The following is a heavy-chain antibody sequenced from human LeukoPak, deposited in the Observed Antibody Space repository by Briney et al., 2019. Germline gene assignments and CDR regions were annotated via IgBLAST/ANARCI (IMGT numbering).Heavy chain of an antibody. CDR2: ISYDGSNK. CDR3: ARERTTVVSYYYYGMDV. Sequence: GGSLRLSCAASGFTFSGYPIHWVRQAPGKGLEWVAVISYDGSNKYYADSVKGRFTISRDNSKNTLYLQMNSLRAEDTAVYYCARERTTVVSYYYYGMDVWGQGTTVTVSS. D-gene: IGHD4-23*01. CDR1: GFTFSGYP. V-gene: IGHV3-30-3*01. J-gene: IGHJ6*02.